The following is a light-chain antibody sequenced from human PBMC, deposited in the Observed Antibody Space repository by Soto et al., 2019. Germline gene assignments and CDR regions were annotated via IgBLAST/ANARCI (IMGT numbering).Light chain of an antibody. CDR3: CSYAGSTTFLYV. Sequence: QSALTQPASVYGSPGQSITISCTGTSSDVGSYNLVSWYQQHPGKAPQLMIYEGSKRPSGVSNRFSGSKSGNTASLTISGLQAEDEADYYCCSYAGSTTFLYVFGTGTKVTVL. J-gene: IGLJ1*01. V-gene: IGLV2-23*03. CDR2: EGS. CDR1: SSDVGSYNL.